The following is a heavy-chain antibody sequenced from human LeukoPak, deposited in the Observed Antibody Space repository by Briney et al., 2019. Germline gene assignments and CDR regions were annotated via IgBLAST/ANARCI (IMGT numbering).Heavy chain of an antibody. CDR2: IKTDGRST. D-gene: IGHD1-26*01. J-gene: IGHJ3*02. Sequence: GGSLRLSCAASGLSFSNYWMHLVRQAPGKGLVWVSRIKTDGRSTTYADSVKGRFTVSRDDAKNTLFLQMNSLRVEDTAVYYCARDRGSYFDGFDIWGQGTMATVSS. CDR1: GLSFSNYW. V-gene: IGHV3-74*01. CDR3: ARDRGSYFDGFDI.